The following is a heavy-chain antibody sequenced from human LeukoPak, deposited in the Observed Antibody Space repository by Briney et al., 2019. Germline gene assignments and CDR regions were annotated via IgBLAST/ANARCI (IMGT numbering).Heavy chain of an antibody. CDR3: ARNFYFDSSGYYHY. CDR2: ISAYKGNT. Sequence: ASVKVSCKASGYTFTSYGISWVRQAPGQGLEWMGWISAYKGNTNYAQKLQGRVTMTTDTSTTTAYMELRSLRSDDTAVYYCARNFYFDSSGYYHYWGQGTLVTVSS. D-gene: IGHD3-22*01. J-gene: IGHJ4*02. V-gene: IGHV1-18*01. CDR1: GYTFTSYG.